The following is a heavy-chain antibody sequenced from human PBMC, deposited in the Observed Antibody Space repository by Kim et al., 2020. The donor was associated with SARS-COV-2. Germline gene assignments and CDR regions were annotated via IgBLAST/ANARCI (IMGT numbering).Heavy chain of an antibody. D-gene: IGHD2-2*01. CDR2: T. CDR3: ARGGQLPEFDY. Sequence: TTYAQKLQGRVTMTTDTSTSTAYMELRSLRSDDTAVYYCARGGQLPEFDYWGQGTLVTVSS. J-gene: IGHJ4*02. V-gene: IGHV1-18*01.